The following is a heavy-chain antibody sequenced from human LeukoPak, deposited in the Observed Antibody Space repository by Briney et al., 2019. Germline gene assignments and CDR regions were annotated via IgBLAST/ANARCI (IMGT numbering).Heavy chain of an antibody. CDR1: GGSISSSSYS. CDR2: IYYSGST. Sequence: SETLSLTCTVSGGSISSSSYSWGWIRQPPGKGLEWIGSIYYSGSTYYNPSLKSRVTISVDTSKNQFSLALSSVTAADTAVYYCARQGTSGSYLTGLDVWGQGTTVTVSS. CDR3: ARQGTSGSYLTGLDV. D-gene: IGHD3-22*01. V-gene: IGHV4-39*07. J-gene: IGHJ6*02.